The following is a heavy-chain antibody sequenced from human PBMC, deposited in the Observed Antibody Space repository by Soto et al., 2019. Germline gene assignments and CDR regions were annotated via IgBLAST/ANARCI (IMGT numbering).Heavy chain of an antibody. CDR2: ISYDGSNK. Sequence: GGSLRLSCAASGFTFSSYGMHWVRQAPGKGLEWVAVISYDGSNKYYADSVKGRFTISRDNSKNTLYLQMNSLRAEDTAVYYCAKDRRGYSYGQVDYYYYGMDVWGHGTTVTVSS. V-gene: IGHV3-30*18. D-gene: IGHD5-18*01. CDR1: GFTFSSYG. J-gene: IGHJ6*02. CDR3: AKDRRGYSYGQVDYYYYGMDV.